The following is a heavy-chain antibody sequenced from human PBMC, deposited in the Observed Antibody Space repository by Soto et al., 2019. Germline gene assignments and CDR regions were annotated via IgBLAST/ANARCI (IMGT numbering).Heavy chain of an antibody. CDR2: VNIYEGST. D-gene: IGHD5-18*01. CDR3: ARERGGYAYGDY. J-gene: IGHJ4*02. CDR1: GYSLTSYG. Sequence: QVQLVQSGAEVRKPGASVKVSCKASGYSLTSYGITWVRQAPGQGLEWMGWVNIYEGSTNYAQKFQGRVTMTTDTSTSTVYLEVRSLRSDDTAMYYCARERGGYAYGDYWGQGTLVTVSS. V-gene: IGHV1-18*01.